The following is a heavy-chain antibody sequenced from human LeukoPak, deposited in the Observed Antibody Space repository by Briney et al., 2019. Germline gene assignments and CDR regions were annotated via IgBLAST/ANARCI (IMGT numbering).Heavy chain of an antibody. CDR2: ISSSGSTI. D-gene: IGHD3-16*01. CDR3: ARRAGGLARNNWFDP. Sequence: GGSLRLSCAASGFTFSSYAMSWVRQAPGKGLEWVSYISSSGSTIYYADSVKGRFTISRDNAKNSLYLQMNSLRAEDTAVYYCARRAGGLARNNWFDPWGQGTLVTVSS. J-gene: IGHJ5*02. CDR1: GFTFSSYA. V-gene: IGHV3-48*03.